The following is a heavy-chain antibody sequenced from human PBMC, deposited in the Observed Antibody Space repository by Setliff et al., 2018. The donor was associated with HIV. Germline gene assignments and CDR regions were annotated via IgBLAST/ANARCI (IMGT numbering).Heavy chain of an antibody. CDR2: ININTGNP. CDR3: ARGCLLRRIAAAGKPRSWFDP. D-gene: IGHD6-13*01. J-gene: IGHJ5*02. V-gene: IGHV7-4-1*02. CDR1: GYSFSNYA. Sequence: ASVKVSCKASGYSFSNYAMNWVRQAPGQGLEWMGWININTGNPTYAQGFTGRFVFSLDTSVSTAYLQISSLKAEDTAVYYCARGCLLRRIAAAGKPRSWFDPWGQGTLVTVSS.